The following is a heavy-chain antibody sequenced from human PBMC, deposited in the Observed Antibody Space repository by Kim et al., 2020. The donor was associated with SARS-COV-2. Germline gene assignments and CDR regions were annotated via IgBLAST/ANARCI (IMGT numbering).Heavy chain of an antibody. V-gene: IGHV4-39*01. D-gene: IGHD6-6*01. J-gene: IGHJ4*02. CDR3: ARGTEYSRAFDY. Sequence: YYNPSLKSRVTISVDTSNNQFSLRLSSVTAADTALYHGARGTEYSRAFDYWGQGTLVTVSS.